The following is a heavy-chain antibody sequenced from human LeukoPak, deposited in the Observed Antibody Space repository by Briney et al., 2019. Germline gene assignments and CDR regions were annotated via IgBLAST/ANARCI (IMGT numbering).Heavy chain of an antibody. D-gene: IGHD1-26*01. J-gene: IGHJ2*01. CDR1: GFTFSSYS. V-gene: IGHV3-21*01. CDR3: ARVGGSYLDWYFDL. Sequence: PGGSLRLSCAPSGFTFSSYSMNSVRQAPGKGREWVSSISSSSSYIYYADSVKGRFTISRDNAKHSLYLQMNSLRAEDTAVYYCARVGGSYLDWYFDLWGRGTLVTVSS. CDR2: ISSSSSYI.